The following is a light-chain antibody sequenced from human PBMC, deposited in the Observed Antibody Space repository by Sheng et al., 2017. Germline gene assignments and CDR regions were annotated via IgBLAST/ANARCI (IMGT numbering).Light chain of an antibody. J-gene: IGKJ4*01. Sequence: DIVMTQSPLSLPVTPGEPASISCRSSQTLLRNNGYNYLDWYVQKPGQSPQLLISLVSNRASGVPDRFSGSGSGTDFTLRISRVEAEDVGVYFCMQGTYWPSLTFGGGTKVEIK. V-gene: IGKV2-28*01. CDR3: MQGTYWPSLT. CDR1: QTLLRNNGYNY. CDR2: LVS.